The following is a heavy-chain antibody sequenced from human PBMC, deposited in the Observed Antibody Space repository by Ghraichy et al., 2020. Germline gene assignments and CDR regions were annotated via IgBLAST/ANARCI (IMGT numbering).Heavy chain of an antibody. CDR3: AKGFWDIVVVPAANTPMDY. CDR2: ISYDGSNK. D-gene: IGHD2-2*01. V-gene: IGHV3-30*18. Sequence: GESLNISCAASGFTFSSYGMHWVRQAPGKGLEWVAVISYDGSNKYYAVSVKGRFTISRDNSKNTLYLQMNSLRAEDTAVYYCAKGFWDIVVVPAANTPMDYWGQGTLVTVSS. CDR1: GFTFSSYG. J-gene: IGHJ4*02.